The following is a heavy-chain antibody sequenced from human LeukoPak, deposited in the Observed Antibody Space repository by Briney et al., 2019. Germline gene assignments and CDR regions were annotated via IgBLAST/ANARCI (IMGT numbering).Heavy chain of an antibody. Sequence: PSETLSLTCAVYGGSFSGYQWSWIRQPPGKGLEWIGGINHSGSTNYNPSLKSRVTISADTSKNQVSLKLSSVTAADTAVYYCARLEVASTGSDAFDIWGQGTMVTVSS. CDR3: ARLEVASTGSDAFDI. D-gene: IGHD1-1*01. V-gene: IGHV4-34*01. J-gene: IGHJ3*02. CDR1: GGSFSGYQ. CDR2: INHSGST.